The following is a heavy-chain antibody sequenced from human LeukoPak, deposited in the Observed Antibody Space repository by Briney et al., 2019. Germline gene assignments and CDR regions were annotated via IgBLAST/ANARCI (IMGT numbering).Heavy chain of an antibody. V-gene: IGHV4-30-4*01. CDR1: GGSINSGDYY. J-gene: IGHJ1*01. Sequence: SETLSLTCTVSGGSINSGDYYWSWIRQPPGKGLEWIGYIYHSGSTYYNPSLKSRVTVSVDTSKNQSSLKLSSVTAADTAVYYCARVIAVAGDLEYFQHWGQGTLVTVSS. CDR3: ARVIAVAGDLEYFQH. CDR2: IYHSGST. D-gene: IGHD6-13*01.